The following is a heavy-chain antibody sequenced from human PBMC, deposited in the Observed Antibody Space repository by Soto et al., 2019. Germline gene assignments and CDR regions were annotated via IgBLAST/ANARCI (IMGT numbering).Heavy chain of an antibody. V-gene: IGHV3-49*03. CDR2: IRSKAYGGTT. CDR1: GFTFGDYA. CDR3: TRASYGDYAEYFQH. D-gene: IGHD4-17*01. Sequence: GGSLRLSCTASGFTFGDYAMSWFRQAPGKGLEWVGFIRSKAYGGTTEYAASVKGRFTISRDDSKSIAYLQMNSLKTEDTAVYYCTRASYGDYAEYFQHWGQGTLVTAPQ. J-gene: IGHJ1*01.